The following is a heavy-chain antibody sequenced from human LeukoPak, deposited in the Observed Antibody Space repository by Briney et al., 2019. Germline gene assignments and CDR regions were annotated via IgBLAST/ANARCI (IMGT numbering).Heavy chain of an antibody. CDR1: GFTFSSYG. J-gene: IGHJ4*02. V-gene: IGHV3-30*18. D-gene: IGHD6-19*01. CDR3: AKDHQGSSSGWYGGYFDY. CDR2: TSYDGSNK. Sequence: PGRSLRLSCAASGFTFSSYGMHWVRQAPGKGLEWVAVTSYDGSNKYYADSVKGRFTISRDNSKNTLYLQMNSLRAEDTAVYYCAKDHQGSSSGWYGGYFDYWGQGALVTVSS.